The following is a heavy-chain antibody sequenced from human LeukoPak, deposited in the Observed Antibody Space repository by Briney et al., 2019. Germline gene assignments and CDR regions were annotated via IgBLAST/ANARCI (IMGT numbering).Heavy chain of an antibody. J-gene: IGHJ4*02. Sequence: ASVKVSCKASGHTFTSYYMHWVRQAPGQGLEWMGWINPNSGGTNYAQTFQGRVTMTRDTSITTAYLELSRLRSDDTAVYYCARIGYNHYFDYWGQGTLVTVSS. CDR3: ARIGYNHYFDY. D-gene: IGHD1-14*01. CDR1: GHTFTSYY. V-gene: IGHV1-2*02. CDR2: INPNSGGT.